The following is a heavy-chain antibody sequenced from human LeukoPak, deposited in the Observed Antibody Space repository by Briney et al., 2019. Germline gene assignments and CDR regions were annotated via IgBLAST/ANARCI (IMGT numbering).Heavy chain of an antibody. V-gene: IGHV4-59*13. CDR3: ARVNPLGYFDQ. Sequence: PSETLSLTCTVSGGFTSAYYWSWVRQPLGKGLEWIGSVFYSRNSNYNPSLTRRVAMSVDTSKSHFSLKLTSVIAADTAVYYCARVNPLGYFDQWGQGTLLAVSS. J-gene: IGHJ4*02. CDR1: GGFTSAYY. CDR2: VFYSRNS.